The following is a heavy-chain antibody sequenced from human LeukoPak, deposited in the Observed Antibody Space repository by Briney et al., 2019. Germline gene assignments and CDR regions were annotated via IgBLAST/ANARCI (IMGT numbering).Heavy chain of an antibody. Sequence: PGGSLRLSCAASGFTFSNYAMSWVRQAPGKGLEWVSSISGNSANTYYADSVKGRFTVSRDNSRNTLYPQMHSLRVEDTAVYFCAKGVRLWFAFYFDYWGQGTLVTVSS. D-gene: IGHD5-18*01. CDR1: GFTFSNYA. J-gene: IGHJ4*02. CDR2: ISGNSANT. CDR3: AKGVRLWFAFYFDY. V-gene: IGHV3-23*01.